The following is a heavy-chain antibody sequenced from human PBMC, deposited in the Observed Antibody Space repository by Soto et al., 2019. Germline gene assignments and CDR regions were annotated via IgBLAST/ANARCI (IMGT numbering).Heavy chain of an antibody. CDR3: AREGGVYCSGGRCYYGY. Sequence: ASVKVSCKASGYTFTSYAMHWVRQAPGQRLEWMGWINAGNGNTKYSQKFQGRVTITRDTSASTAYMELSSLRSEDTAVYYCAREGGVYCSGGRCYYGYWGKGSLVPVAS. CDR2: INAGNGNT. V-gene: IGHV1-3*01. D-gene: IGHD2-15*01. CDR1: GYTFTSYA. J-gene: IGHJ4*02.